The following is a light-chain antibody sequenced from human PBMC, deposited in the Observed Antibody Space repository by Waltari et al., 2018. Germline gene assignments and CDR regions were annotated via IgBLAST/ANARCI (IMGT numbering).Light chain of an antibody. V-gene: IGKV3-20*01. CDR2: HAS. Sequence: IVLPPSPGTLSLSPGVRATLSCRASQSISKYLAWYQQKPGQAPRLLIYHASSRAAGIPDRFSGSGSGTDFSLTISRLEPEDFAVYYCQHYESLPVTFGQGTKVEIK. CDR1: QSISKY. CDR3: QHYESLPVT. J-gene: IGKJ1*01.